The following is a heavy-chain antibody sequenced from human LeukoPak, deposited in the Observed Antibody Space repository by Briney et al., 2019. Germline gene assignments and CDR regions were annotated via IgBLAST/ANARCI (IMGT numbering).Heavy chain of an antibody. J-gene: IGHJ4*02. CDR1: DFTVSSNS. V-gene: IGHV3-53*01. D-gene: IGHD1-26*01. CDR2: PYSSGST. Sequence: QPGGSLRLSCAASDFTVSSNSMSWVRQAPGKGLEWVSVPYSSGSTHYADSVKGRSTISRDSSKNTLYLQMNSLRAEDTAVYYCATESYGATWGQGTLVTVSS. CDR3: ATESYGAT.